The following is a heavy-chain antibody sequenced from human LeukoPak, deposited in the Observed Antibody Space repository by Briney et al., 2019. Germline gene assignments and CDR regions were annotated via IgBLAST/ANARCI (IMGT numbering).Heavy chain of an antibody. V-gene: IGHV4-34*01. CDR2: INHSGST. D-gene: IGHD3-9*01. J-gene: IGHJ4*02. CDR1: GGSFSGYY. CDR3: ARVRVGDILTGYDYYFDY. Sequence: SETLSLTCVVYGGSFSGYYWSWIRQPPGKGLEWIGEINHSGSTNYNPSLKSRVTISVDTSTNQFSLKLSSVTAADTAVYYCARVRVGDILTGYDYYFDYWGQGTLVTVSS.